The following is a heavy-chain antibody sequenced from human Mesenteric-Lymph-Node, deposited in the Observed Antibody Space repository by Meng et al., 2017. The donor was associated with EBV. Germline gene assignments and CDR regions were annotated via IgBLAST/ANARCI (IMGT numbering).Heavy chain of an antibody. Sequence: LQYRRTDLGYPSGSRSLTWDVSGGSITSSNWWSWFRQPPGKGLEWIGEIFHSGSAKYNPSLKSRVTISVDKSKNHFSLRLSSVTAADTAVYYCVRRVVVMKEEELDHWGQGTLVTVSS. J-gene: IGHJ4*02. CDR1: GGSITSSNW. CDR3: VRRVVVMKEEELDH. V-gene: IGHV4-4*02. CDR2: IFHSGSA. D-gene: IGHD3-22*01.